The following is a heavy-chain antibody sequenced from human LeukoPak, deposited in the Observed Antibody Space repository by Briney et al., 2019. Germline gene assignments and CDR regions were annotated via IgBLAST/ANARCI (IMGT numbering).Heavy chain of an antibody. CDR1: GYTFTGYY. D-gene: IGHD3-10*01. CDR2: INPNSGGT. V-gene: IGHV1-2*02. Sequence: ASVKVSRKASGYTFTGYYMHWVRQAPGQGLEWMGWINPNSGGTNYAQKFQGRVTMTRDTSISTAYMELSRLRSDDAAVYYCARFGTYYYGSGAVGYFDYWGQGTLVTVSS. CDR3: ARFGTYYYGSGAVGYFDY. J-gene: IGHJ4*02.